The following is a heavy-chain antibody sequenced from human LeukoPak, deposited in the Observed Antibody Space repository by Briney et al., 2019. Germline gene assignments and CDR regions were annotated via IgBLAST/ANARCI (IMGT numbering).Heavy chain of an antibody. Sequence: TGGSLRLSCAASGFPFNAYWMTWVRQVPGKGLEWVGRIRTKIEGETRDYPAPVKGRFIISRDDSKTTLYLQMNGLKTEDSAVYCCTTERNWELLRPYGLDIWGQGTTVIVSS. CDR1: GFPFNAYW. CDR3: TTERNWELLRPYGLDI. V-gene: IGHV3-15*01. D-gene: IGHD1-26*01. J-gene: IGHJ6*02. CDR2: IRTKIEGETR.